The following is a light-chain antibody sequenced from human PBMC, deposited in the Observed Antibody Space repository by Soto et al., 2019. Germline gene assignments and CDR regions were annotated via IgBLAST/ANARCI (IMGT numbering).Light chain of an antibody. J-gene: IGKJ3*01. CDR2: GAS. CDR3: QQYNTWPLT. CDR1: QSVSSN. Sequence: ETVMTQSPATLSVSPGERATLSCRASQSVSSNLAWYQQNPGQAPRLLIYGASTRATGIPARFSGGGSGTEFTLTISSLQSEDFAVYYCQQYNTWPLTFGPGTKVDIK. V-gene: IGKV3-15*01.